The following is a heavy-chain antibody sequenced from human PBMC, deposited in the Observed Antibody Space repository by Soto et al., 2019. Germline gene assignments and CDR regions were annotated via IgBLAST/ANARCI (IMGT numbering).Heavy chain of an antibody. CDR1: GGSISSGDYY. Sequence: SETLSLTCTVSGGSISSGDYYWSWIRQPPGKGLEWIGYIYYSGSTYYNPSLKSRVTISVDASKNQFSLKLSSVTAADTAVYYCTRAMVVTQNWFDPWGQGTLVTVSS. V-gene: IGHV4-30-4*01. CDR2: IYYSGST. CDR3: TRAMVVTQNWFDP. D-gene: IGHD2-21*02. J-gene: IGHJ5*02.